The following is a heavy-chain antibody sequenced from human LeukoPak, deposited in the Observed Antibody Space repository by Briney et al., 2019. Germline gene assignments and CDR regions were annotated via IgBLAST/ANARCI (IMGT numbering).Heavy chain of an antibody. D-gene: IGHD4-17*01. CDR2: ISAYNGNT. Sequence: ASVKVSCKASGYTFTSYGISWVRQAPGQGLEWMGWISAYNGNTNYAQKLQGRVTMTTDTSTSTAYMELRSLRSDDTAVYYCARDHLSTVTYYYYYYMDVGAKGPRSPSP. V-gene: IGHV1-18*01. CDR1: GYTFTSYG. CDR3: ARDHLSTVTYYYYYYMDV. J-gene: IGHJ6*03.